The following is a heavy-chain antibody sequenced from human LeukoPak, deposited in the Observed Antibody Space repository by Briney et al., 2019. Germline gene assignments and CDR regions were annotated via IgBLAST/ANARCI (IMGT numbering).Heavy chain of an antibody. V-gene: IGHV3-30*02. J-gene: IGHJ6*03. D-gene: IGHD4-17*01. CDR2: IRYDGSNK. CDR1: GFTFSSYG. CDR3: AKFGEGKDYGLYYYYYYMDV. Sequence: GGSLRLSCAASGFTFSSYGMHWVRQAPGKGLEWVAFIRYDGSNKYYADSVKGRFTISRDNSKNTLYLQMNSLRAEDTAVYYCAKFGEGKDYGLYYYYYYMDVWGKGTTVTISS.